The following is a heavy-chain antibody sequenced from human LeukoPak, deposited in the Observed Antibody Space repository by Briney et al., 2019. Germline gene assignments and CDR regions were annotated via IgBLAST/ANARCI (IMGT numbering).Heavy chain of an antibody. Sequence: GGSLRLSCAASGFTFSSYAMPWVRQAPGKGLEWVAVISYDGSNKYYADSVKGRFTISRDNSKNTLYLQMNSLRAEDTAVYYCARDGIRRQIRFLEWLLVFWGQGTLVTVSS. V-gene: IGHV3-30-3*01. J-gene: IGHJ4*02. D-gene: IGHD3-3*01. CDR1: GFTFSSYA. CDR2: ISYDGSNK. CDR3: ARDGIRRQIRFLEWLLVF.